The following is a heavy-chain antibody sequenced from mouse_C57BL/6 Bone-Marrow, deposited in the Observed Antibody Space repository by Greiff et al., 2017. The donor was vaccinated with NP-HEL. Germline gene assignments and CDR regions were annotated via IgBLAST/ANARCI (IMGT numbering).Heavy chain of an antibody. CDR3: ARDPSIYDGYLFAY. CDR1: GFTFSSYA. CDR2: ISDGGSYT. Sequence: EVQLVESGGGLVKPGGSLKLSCAASGFTFSSYAMSWVRQTPEKRLEWVATISDGGSYTYYPDNVKGRFTISRDNAKNNLYLQMSHLKSEDTAMYYCARDPSIYDGYLFAYWGQGTLVTVSA. V-gene: IGHV5-4*01. J-gene: IGHJ3*01. D-gene: IGHD2-3*01.